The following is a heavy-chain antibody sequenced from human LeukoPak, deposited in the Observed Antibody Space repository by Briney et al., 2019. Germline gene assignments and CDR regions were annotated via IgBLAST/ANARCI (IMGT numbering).Heavy chain of an antibody. CDR3: ARMESRFGEFFRSNWFDP. V-gene: IGHV4-59*01. D-gene: IGHD3-10*02. CDR1: GGSISSYY. CDR2: IYYSGST. J-gene: IGHJ5*02. Sequence: PSETLSLTCTVSGGSISSYYWSWIRQPPGKGLEWNGYIYYSGSTNYNPSLKSRVTISVDTSKNQFSLKLSSVTAADTAVYYCARMESRFGEFFRSNWFDPWGQGTLVTVSS.